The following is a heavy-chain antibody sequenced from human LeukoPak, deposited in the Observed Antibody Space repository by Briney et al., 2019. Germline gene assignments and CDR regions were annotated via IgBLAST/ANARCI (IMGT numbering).Heavy chain of an antibody. D-gene: IGHD6-6*01. CDR2: ISAYNGNT. J-gene: IGHJ4*02. V-gene: IGHV1-18*01. Sequence: ASVKVSCKASGYTFTSCGISWVRQAPGQGLEWMGWISAYNGNTNYAQKLQGRVTMTTDTSTSTAYMELRSLRSDDTAVYYCARFPSARRKYYFDYWGQGTLVTVSS. CDR1: GYTFTSCG. CDR3: ARFPSARRKYYFDY.